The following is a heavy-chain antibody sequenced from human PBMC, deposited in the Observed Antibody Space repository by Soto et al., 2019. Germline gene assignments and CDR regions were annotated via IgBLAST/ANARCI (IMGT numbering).Heavy chain of an antibody. Sequence: EVQLVESGGGLVQPGGSLRLSCAASGFTFSNYSMNWVRQAPGKGLEWVSYISSSSSTIYYADSVKGRFTISRDNAKNSLYLQMNSLRDEDTAVYYCARESQDTAMVLGGYWGQGTLVTVSS. V-gene: IGHV3-48*02. CDR2: ISSSSSTI. J-gene: IGHJ4*02. CDR3: ARESQDTAMVLGGY. CDR1: GFTFSNYS. D-gene: IGHD5-18*01.